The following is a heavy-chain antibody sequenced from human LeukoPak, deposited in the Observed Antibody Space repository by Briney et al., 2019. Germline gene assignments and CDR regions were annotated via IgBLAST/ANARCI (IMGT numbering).Heavy chain of an antibody. CDR1: GFTFSSYD. J-gene: IGHJ4*02. V-gene: IGHV3-23*01. Sequence: GGSLRLSCGAYGFTFSSYDMSWVRQAQGKGLEWVSDISGSGGSTYYADSVKGRFTMYRDNSNNTLYLQMNSLRAEDTAVYYCAKDLAYFFDYWGQGTLVTVSS. CDR2: ISGSGGST. CDR3: AKDLAYFFDY.